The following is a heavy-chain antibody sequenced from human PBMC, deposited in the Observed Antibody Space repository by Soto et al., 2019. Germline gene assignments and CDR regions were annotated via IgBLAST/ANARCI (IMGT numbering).Heavy chain of an antibody. Sequence: GGSLRLSCAASGFTFSSYWMHWVRQAPGKGLVWVSHINSDGSDTTYADSVKGRFTISRDNAKNMLYLQMNSLRAEDTAVYYCAREGSSGWNGLNWFDPWGQGTLVTVSS. CDR3: AREGSSGWNGLNWFDP. D-gene: IGHD6-19*01. CDR2: INSDGSDT. V-gene: IGHV3-74*01. CDR1: GFTFSSYW. J-gene: IGHJ5*02.